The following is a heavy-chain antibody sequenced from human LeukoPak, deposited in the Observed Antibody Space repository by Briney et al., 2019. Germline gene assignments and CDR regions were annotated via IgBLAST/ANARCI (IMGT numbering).Heavy chain of an antibody. D-gene: IGHD3-22*01. V-gene: IGHV1-18*01. J-gene: IGHJ4*02. CDR1: GYTFTSYG. CDR2: ISAYNGNT. CDR3: ARLHSSGYYYPYYFDY. Sequence: ASVKVSCKASGYTFTSYGISWVRQAPGQGLEWMGWISAYNGNTNYAQKLQGRVTMTTDTSTSTAYMELRSLRSDDTAVYYCARLHSSGYYYPYYFDYWGQGTLVTVSS.